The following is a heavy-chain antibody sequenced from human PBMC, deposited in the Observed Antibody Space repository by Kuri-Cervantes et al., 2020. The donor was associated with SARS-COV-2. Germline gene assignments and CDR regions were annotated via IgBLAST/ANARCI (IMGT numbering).Heavy chain of an antibody. V-gene: IGHV4-59*01. CDR3: ATTTYCGGDCFPGDPFDV. CDR2: IYYSGST. J-gene: IGHJ3*01. CDR1: GGSISSYY. D-gene: IGHD2-21*02. Sequence: SETLSLTCTVSGGSISSYYWSWIRQPPGKGLEWIGYIYYSGSTNYNPSLKSRVTISVDTSKNQFSLKLSSVTAADTATYYCATTTYCGGDCFPGDPFDVWGEGTMVTVSS.